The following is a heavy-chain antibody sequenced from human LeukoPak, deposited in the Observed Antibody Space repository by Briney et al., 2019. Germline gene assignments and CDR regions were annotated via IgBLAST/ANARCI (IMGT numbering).Heavy chain of an antibody. V-gene: IGHV3-7*01. CDR2: INQGGSDK. CDR1: GFTFSSYW. CDR3: ARDLYKSDNSAYYFGAFDL. D-gene: IGHD3-22*01. Sequence: GGSLRLSCTASGFTFSSYWMTWVRQAPGKGLEWVANINQGGSDKFYMDSVKGRFTISRDNAKNSLFLQMNSLRDEDTAVYYCARDLYKSDNSAYYFGAFDLWGQGTVVTVSS. J-gene: IGHJ3*01.